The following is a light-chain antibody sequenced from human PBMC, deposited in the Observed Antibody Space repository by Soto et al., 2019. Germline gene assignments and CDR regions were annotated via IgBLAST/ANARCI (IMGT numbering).Light chain of an antibody. Sequence: DIQMTQSPSTLAASVGDTVTMTCRSSSKWLAWYQKKPGKAPKLLIYDVSNSERGVPPRFSGSTSGAESTLTITGLQPDDLGTYYCQHTTDFTFGQGTKVDIK. V-gene: IGKV1-5*01. CDR1: SSSKW. J-gene: IGKJ2*01. CDR3: QHTTDFT. CDR2: DVS.